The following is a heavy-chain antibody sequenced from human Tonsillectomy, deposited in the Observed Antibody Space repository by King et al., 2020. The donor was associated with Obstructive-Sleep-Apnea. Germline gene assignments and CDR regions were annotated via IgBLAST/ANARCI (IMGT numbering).Heavy chain of an antibody. V-gene: IGHV4-34*01. CDR2: IKHRGST. CDR1: GGSFSCYY. D-gene: IGHD6-19*01. J-gene: IGHJ3*02. Sequence: VQLQQWGAGLLKPSETLSLTCAVYGGSFSCYYWSLIRQPPGKGLEWIGEIKHRGSTNYNPSLKSRVTISVDTSKNPFSLKLSSVTAADTAVYYCLCSGWSVRVGAFDIWGQGTMVTVSS. CDR3: LCSGWSVRVGAFDI.